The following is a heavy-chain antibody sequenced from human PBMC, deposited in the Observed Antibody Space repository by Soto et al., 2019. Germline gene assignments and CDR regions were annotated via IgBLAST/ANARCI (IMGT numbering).Heavy chain of an antibody. CDR1: GGSFSGYY. Sequence: SETLSLTCAVYGGSFSGYYWSWIRQPPGKGLEWIGEINHSGSTNYNPSLKSRVTISVDTSKNQFSLKLCSVTAADTAVYYCARGYQLWFDYWGQGTLVTVSS. J-gene: IGHJ4*02. V-gene: IGHV4-34*01. CDR3: ARGYQLWFDY. D-gene: IGHD5-18*01. CDR2: INHSGST.